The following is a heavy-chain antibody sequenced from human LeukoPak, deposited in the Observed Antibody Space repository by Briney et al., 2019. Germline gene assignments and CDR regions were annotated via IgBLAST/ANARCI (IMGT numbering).Heavy chain of an antibody. CDR2: ISYDGSNK. Sequence: PGGSLRLSCAASGFTFSSYGMHWVRQAPGKGLEWVAVISYDGSNKYYADSVKDRFTISRDSSKNTLYLQMNSLRAEDTAVYYCAKANYYDSSGYFGYFDYWGQGTLVTVSS. CDR1: GFTFSSYG. D-gene: IGHD3-22*01. J-gene: IGHJ4*02. V-gene: IGHV3-30*18. CDR3: AKANYYDSSGYFGYFDY.